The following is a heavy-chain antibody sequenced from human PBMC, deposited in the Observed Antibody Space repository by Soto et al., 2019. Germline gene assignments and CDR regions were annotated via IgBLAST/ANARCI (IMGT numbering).Heavy chain of an antibody. Sequence: XETLALTCAVSGGSMSSSNWWSWVRQPPGKGLEWIGEIYHSGSTSYNPSLKSRVTISVDKSKNQFSLKLSSVTAADTAVYYCARTRKMITFGGVIVLNWFDHWGQGPLVTVSS. CDR3: ARTRKMITFGGVIVLNWFDH. V-gene: IGHV4-4*02. J-gene: IGHJ5*02. CDR2: IYHSGST. D-gene: IGHD3-16*02. CDR1: GGSMSSSNW.